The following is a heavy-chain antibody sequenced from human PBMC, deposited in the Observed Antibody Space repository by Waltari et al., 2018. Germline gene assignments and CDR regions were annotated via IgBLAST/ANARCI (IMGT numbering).Heavy chain of an antibody. CDR1: GGSLSSYY. J-gene: IGHJ6*02. Sequence: QLQLQQWGAGVLQPSETLSLTCAVYGGSLSSYYWGWIRQPPGEGLEWTGEINHAGYTNYNPSLRSRVTLLVDTSKSQFSLKLNSVTAADTAVYYCVRLEDCTGPGGNCYSGDSFAMDVWGQGTTVTVSS. CDR3: VRLEDCTGPGGNCYSGDSFAMDV. D-gene: IGHD2-8*02. CDR2: INHAGYT. V-gene: IGHV4-34*02.